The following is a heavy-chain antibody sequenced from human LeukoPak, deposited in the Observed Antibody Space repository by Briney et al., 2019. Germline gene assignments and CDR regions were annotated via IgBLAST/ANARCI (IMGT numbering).Heavy chain of an antibody. V-gene: IGHV3-53*01. CDR1: GFTVSGNY. J-gene: IGHJ4*02. D-gene: IGHD3-10*01. CDR3: ARDGEGY. Sequence: GGSLRPSCAASGFTVSGNYMYWVRQAPGKGLEWVSVIYRGGGTYYSDSVKGRFTISRDNSKDTLYLQMNSLRAEDTALYYCARDGEGYWGQGTLVTVSS. CDR2: IYRGGGT.